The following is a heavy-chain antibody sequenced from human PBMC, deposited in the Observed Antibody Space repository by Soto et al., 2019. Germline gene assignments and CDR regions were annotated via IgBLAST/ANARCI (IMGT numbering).Heavy chain of an antibody. J-gene: IGHJ5*02. CDR3: AIAAYCSGATCYSDYNWFDP. CDR2: FDPENDET. CDR1: GYTLSEGS. D-gene: IGHD2-15*01. V-gene: IGHV1-24*01. Sequence: GASVKVSCKVSGYTLSEGSIRWVRQTPGKGLEWIGGFDPENDETSYAQNFQGRVTLTEDTSTDTAYLELSSLRSEDTAIYYCAIAAYCSGATCYSDYNWFDPWGQGTLVTVSS.